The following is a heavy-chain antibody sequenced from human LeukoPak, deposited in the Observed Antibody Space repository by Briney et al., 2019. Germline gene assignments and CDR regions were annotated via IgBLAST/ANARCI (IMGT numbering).Heavy chain of an antibody. D-gene: IGHD4-17*01. CDR2: ISGSGGST. CDR3: AKDPTPYGDHPFDY. J-gene: IGHJ4*02. V-gene: IGHV3-23*01. Sequence: PGGSLRLSCAASGFTFSSYAMSWVRQAPGKGLEWVSAISGSGGSTYYADSVKGRFTVSRDNSKNTLYLQMNSLRAEDTAVYYCAKDPTPYGDHPFDYWGQGTLVTVSS. CDR1: GFTFSSYA.